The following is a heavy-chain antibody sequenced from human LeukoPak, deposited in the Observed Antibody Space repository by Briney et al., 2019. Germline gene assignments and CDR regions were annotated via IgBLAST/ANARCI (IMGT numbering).Heavy chain of an antibody. V-gene: IGHV4-34*01. J-gene: IGHJ4*02. Sequence: SETLSLTCSVYGWSCSGYYWSWIRQPPGKGLEWIGEINHSGSTNYNPSLKSRVTISVDTSKNQFSLKLSSVTAADTAVYYCARGQVGRAGTFRIWAYFIHCGQGTLVIVSS. D-gene: IGHD6-19*01. CDR3: ARGQVGRAGTFRIWAYFIH. CDR1: GWSCSGYY. CDR2: INHSGST.